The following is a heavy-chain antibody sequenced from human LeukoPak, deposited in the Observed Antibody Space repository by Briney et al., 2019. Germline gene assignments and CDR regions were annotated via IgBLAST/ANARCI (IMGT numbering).Heavy chain of an antibody. V-gene: IGHV4-39*01. CDR3: ARHYYDSSGYRRDYYFDS. CDR1: GVSITSSTDY. CDR2: ILYSGNT. D-gene: IGHD3-22*01. Sequence: SETLSLTCTVSGVSITSSTDYWGWIRQPPGKGLEWIGSILYSGNTYYNPSLRGRLTMSIDTSKHQFSLRLSSVTAADTATYYCARHYYDSSGYRRDYYFDSWGQGTLVTVSS. J-gene: IGHJ4*02.